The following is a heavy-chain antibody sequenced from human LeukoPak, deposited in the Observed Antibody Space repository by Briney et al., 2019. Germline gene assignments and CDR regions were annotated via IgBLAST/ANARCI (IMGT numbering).Heavy chain of an antibody. CDR3: ARAGVVAAYDY. CDR2: ISSSSSYI. CDR1: GFTFSSYS. Sequence: GGSLRLSCAASGFTFSSYSMNWVRQAPGKGLEWVSSISSSSSYIYYADSVKGRFTISRDNAKNSLYLQMNSLRAKDTAVYYCARAGVVAAYDYWGQGTLVTVSS. D-gene: IGHD2-15*01. V-gene: IGHV3-21*01. J-gene: IGHJ4*02.